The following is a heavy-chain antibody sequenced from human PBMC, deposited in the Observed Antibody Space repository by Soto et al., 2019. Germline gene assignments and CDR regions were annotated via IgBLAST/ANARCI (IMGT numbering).Heavy chain of an antibody. D-gene: IGHD5-12*01. Sequence: SETLSLTCTVSGGSISSSSYYWGWIRQPPGKGLEWIGSIYYSGSTYYNQSLKSRVTISVGTSKNQFSLKLSSVTAADTAVYCCARSHIVPRLFMYPYDYWGQGTLVTVSS. CDR2: IYYSGST. CDR1: GGSISSSSYY. J-gene: IGHJ4*02. V-gene: IGHV4-39*01. CDR3: ARSHIVPRLFMYPYDY.